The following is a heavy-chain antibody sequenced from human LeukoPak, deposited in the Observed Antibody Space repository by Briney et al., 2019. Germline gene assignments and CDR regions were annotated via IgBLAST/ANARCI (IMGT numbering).Heavy chain of an antibody. CDR1: GGSIGDYY. CDR2: IYNGGTT. CDR3: ARVGLGWYSLHY. D-gene: IGHD6-19*01. J-gene: IGHJ4*02. V-gene: IGHV4-59*01. Sequence: PSETLSLTCTVSGGSIGDYYWTWIRQPPGKGLDWIGYIYNGGTTHYNPSLKSRATISVDTTYQFSLRLTSVTAADTAVYYCARVGLGWYSLHYWGQGTLATVSS.